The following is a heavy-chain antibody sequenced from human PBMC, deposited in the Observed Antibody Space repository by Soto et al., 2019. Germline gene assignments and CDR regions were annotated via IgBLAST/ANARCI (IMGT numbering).Heavy chain of an antibody. J-gene: IGHJ4*02. CDR1: GFTFSSYG. D-gene: IGHD1-26*01. Sequence: EVQLLESGGGLVQPGGSLRLSCAASGFTFSSYGMSWVRQAPGKGLEWVSAISGSGGSTYYADSVKGRFTISRDNSKNTLYMKMNSLRVEDTAVYYCAKGLNVGATTPFDYWGQGTLVTVSS. V-gene: IGHV3-23*01. CDR2: ISGSGGST. CDR3: AKGLNVGATTPFDY.